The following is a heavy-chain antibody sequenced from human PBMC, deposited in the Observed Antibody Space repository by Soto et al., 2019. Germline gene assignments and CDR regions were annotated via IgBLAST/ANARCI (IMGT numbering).Heavy chain of an antibody. V-gene: IGHV5-51*01. CDR1: GYNFAGYW. CDR3: ARGGVSTRTFDY. Sequence: PGESLKISCKGSGYNFAGYWVAWVRQMPGKGLELMGIIYPSDSDTRYRPSFQGQVTISADKSISSAYLQWSSLRASDTAMYYCARGGVSTRTFDYWGQGTPVTVSS. D-gene: IGHD3-3*01. J-gene: IGHJ4*02. CDR2: IYPSDSDT.